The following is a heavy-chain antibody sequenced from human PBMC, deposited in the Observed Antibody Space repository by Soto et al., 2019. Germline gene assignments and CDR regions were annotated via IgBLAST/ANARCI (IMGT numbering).Heavy chain of an antibody. D-gene: IGHD1-26*01. J-gene: IGHJ4*02. CDR1: GFTFTTYS. Sequence: EVQLVESGGGLVKPGGSLRLSCAASGFTFTTYSMNWVRQAPGKGLDWVSSITSSSNHTYYADSVKGRFTISRDNAKNSRYPQMNSLRAESRAVYCCARLVGGANFDYWGQGTLVTVSS. V-gene: IGHV3-21*01. CDR2: ITSSSNHT. CDR3: ARLVGGANFDY.